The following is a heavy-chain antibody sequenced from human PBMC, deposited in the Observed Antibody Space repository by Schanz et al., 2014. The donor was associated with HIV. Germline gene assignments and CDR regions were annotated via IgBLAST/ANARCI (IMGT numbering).Heavy chain of an antibody. D-gene: IGHD3-22*01. V-gene: IGHV3-23*04. CDR2: ISRGGGST. Sequence: VQLVESGGGVVQPGRSLRLSCAASGFLFSSYGMSWVRQAPGKGLEWVAFISRGGGSTYYAESVRGRFTISRDNAKKSLYLQMNSLRAEDTAVYYCAGDDSSGYLYAFDIWGQGTMVTVSS. CDR1: GFLFSSYG. CDR3: AGDDSSGYLYAFDI. J-gene: IGHJ3*02.